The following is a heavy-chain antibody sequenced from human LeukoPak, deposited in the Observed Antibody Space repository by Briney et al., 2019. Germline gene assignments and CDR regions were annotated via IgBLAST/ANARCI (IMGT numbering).Heavy chain of an antibody. CDR2: INQDGSQK. Sequence: GGSLRLSCAASGFSFRSYWMSWVRQAPGKGLEWVANINQDGSQKYYVDSVKGRFTISRDNAKNSLYLQMNSLRAEDTAVYYCAKDDLVGATGDYFDYWGQGTLVTVSS. J-gene: IGHJ4*02. CDR3: AKDDLVGATGDYFDY. D-gene: IGHD1-26*01. V-gene: IGHV3-7*05. CDR1: GFSFRSYW.